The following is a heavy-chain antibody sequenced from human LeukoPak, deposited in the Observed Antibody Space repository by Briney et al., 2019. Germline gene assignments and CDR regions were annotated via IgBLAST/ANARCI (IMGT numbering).Heavy chain of an antibody. D-gene: IGHD4-17*01. CDR1: GFTFYDYA. V-gene: IGHV3-9*01. CDR3: AKAGIYGDYASYFQH. J-gene: IGHJ1*01. Sequence: PGGSLRLSCAASGFTFYDYAMHWVRQAPGKGLEWVSGISWNSGSIGYADSVKGRFTISRDNAKNSLYLQMNSLRAEDTALYYCAKAGIYGDYASYFQHWGQGTLVTVSS. CDR2: ISWNSGSI.